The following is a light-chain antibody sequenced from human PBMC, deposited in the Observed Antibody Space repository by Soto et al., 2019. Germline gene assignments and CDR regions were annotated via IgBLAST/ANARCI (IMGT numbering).Light chain of an antibody. J-gene: IGLJ1*01. Sequence: QSALTQPASVSGSPGQSITISCTGTSSDVGGYNYVSWYQQHPGKAPKLIIYEVSNRPSGVSNRFSGSKSGNTASLTIPGLQAEDEADYYCSSYSGSSFYVFGIGTKLTV. CDR1: SSDVGGYNY. CDR2: EVS. V-gene: IGLV2-14*01. CDR3: SSYSGSSFYV.